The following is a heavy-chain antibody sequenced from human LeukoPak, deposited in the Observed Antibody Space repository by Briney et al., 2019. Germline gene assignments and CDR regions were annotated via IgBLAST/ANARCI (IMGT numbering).Heavy chain of an antibody. J-gene: IGHJ4*02. CDR2: LGDNDGRT. Sequence: TGGSLRLSCAASGFTFSNYAMNWVRQAPGKGLEWVSALGDNDGRTFYADSVKGRFTISRDNSKNTLYLQMNSLRAEDTAIYYCAKNGKDNYDMFFDYWGQGTLVIVSS. CDR3: AKNGKDNYDMFFDY. CDR1: GFTFSNYA. D-gene: IGHD3-9*01. V-gene: IGHV3-23*01.